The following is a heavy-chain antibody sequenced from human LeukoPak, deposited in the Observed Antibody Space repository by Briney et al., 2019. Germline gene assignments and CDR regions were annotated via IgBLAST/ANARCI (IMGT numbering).Heavy chain of an antibody. CDR3: AREERADIVLMVYATDSNWFDP. J-gene: IGHJ5*02. D-gene: IGHD2-8*01. Sequence: ASVKVSCKASGYTFTSYAMHWVRQAPGQRLEWMGWINAGNGNTKYSQKFQGRVTITRDTSASTAYMELSSLRSEDTAVYYCAREERADIVLMVYATDSNWFDPWGQGTLVTVSS. CDR2: INAGNGNT. V-gene: IGHV1-3*01. CDR1: GYTFTSYA.